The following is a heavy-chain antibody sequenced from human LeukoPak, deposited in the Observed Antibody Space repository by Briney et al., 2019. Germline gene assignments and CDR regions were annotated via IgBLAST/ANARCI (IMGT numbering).Heavy chain of an antibody. Sequence: SETLSLTCNVSGGSISGYHWSWIRQPPGKGLEWIGEINHSGSTNYNPSLKSRVTISVDTSKNQFSLKLSSVTAADTAVYYCAAGSSGYYYDSSGYLLWGQGTLVTVSS. V-gene: IGHV4-34*01. CDR1: GGSISGYH. D-gene: IGHD3-22*01. J-gene: IGHJ4*02. CDR3: AAGSSGYYYDSSGYLL. CDR2: INHSGST.